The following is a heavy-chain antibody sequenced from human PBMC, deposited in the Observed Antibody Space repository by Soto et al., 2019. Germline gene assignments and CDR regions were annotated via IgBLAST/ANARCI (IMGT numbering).Heavy chain of an antibody. V-gene: IGHV5-10-1*01. D-gene: IGHD6-6*01. Sequence: PGESLKISCKGSGYSFTSYWISWVRQMPGKGLEWMGRIDLSDSYTNYSPPFQGHVTISADKTISTAYPQRSSLKASDTAMYYCATTNIAAPPEGNGMDVWGQGTTVTVSS. CDR3: ATTNIAAPPEGNGMDV. CDR1: GYSFTSYW. CDR2: IDLSDSYT. J-gene: IGHJ6*02.